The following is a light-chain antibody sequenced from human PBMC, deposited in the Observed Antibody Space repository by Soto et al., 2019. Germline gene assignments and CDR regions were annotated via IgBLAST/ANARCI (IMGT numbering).Light chain of an antibody. V-gene: IGKV3-20*01. Sequence: EVVLTQSPGTLSLSPGARATLSCRASETISSSHLAWYQQTPGQAPRLLLYRSSTRATGIPDRFSGSGSGTAFTLTIGRLEPADAAVYYCQQYESLLWTFGQGTKLEIK. CDR3: QQYESLLWT. CDR1: ETISSSH. CDR2: RSS. J-gene: IGKJ1*01.